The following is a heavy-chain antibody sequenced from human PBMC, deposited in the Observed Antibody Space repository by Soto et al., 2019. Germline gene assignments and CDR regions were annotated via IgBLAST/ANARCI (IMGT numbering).Heavy chain of an antibody. CDR2: ITGTADST. D-gene: IGHD6-25*01. CDR3: AKGSAHGSPYYFDY. CDR1: GFTFRNYA. J-gene: IGHJ4*02. Sequence: EVQLLESGGGLVQPGGSLRLSCTASGFTFRNYAMSWVRQARGKRLDWVSAITGTADSTYHADSVKGRFTISRDNSKNTLYLQMDSLRAEDTAVYYCAKGSAHGSPYYFDYWGQGSLVTVFS. V-gene: IGHV3-23*01.